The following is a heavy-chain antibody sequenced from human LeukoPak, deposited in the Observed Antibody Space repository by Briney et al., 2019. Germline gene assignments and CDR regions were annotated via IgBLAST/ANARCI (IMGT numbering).Heavy chain of an antibody. J-gene: IGHJ4*02. D-gene: IGHD6-6*01. CDR2: INHSGST. Sequence: SETLSLTCAVYGGSFSGYYWSWIRQPPGKGLEWIGEINHSGSTNYNPSLKSRVTISVDTSKNQFSLKLSSVTAADTAVYYCARLEGGGSSSPAYYFDYWGQGTLVTVSS. V-gene: IGHV4-34*01. CDR3: ARLEGGGSSSPAYYFDY. CDR1: GGSFSGYY.